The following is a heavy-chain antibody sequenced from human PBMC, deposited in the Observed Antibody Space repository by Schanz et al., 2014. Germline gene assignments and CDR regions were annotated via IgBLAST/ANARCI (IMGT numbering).Heavy chain of an antibody. D-gene: IGHD6-13*01. Sequence: QVQLVQSGAEVKKPGSSVKVSCKASGGTFSTYTISWVRQAPGQGLEWMGRIIPILGIANYAQKFQGRVTITRDTLASTAYMAVSSLRSDDTAVYYCARSGSSNWYFFDYWGQGTLVTVSS. CDR2: IIPILGIA. J-gene: IGHJ4*02. V-gene: IGHV1-69*02. CDR1: GGTFSTYT. CDR3: ARSGSSNWYFFDY.